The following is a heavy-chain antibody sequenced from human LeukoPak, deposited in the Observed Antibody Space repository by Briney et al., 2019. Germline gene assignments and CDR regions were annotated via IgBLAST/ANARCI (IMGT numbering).Heavy chain of an antibody. V-gene: IGHV4-34*01. J-gene: IGHJ6*03. Sequence: SETLSLTCAVYGGSFSGYSWSWIRQSPGKGLEWIGEINHSGSTNYNPSLKSRVTISVDTSKNQFSLKVRSVTAADTAVYYCARIMYDFWSGYYGYYMDVWGKGTTVTVSS. CDR1: GGSFSGYS. CDR3: ARIMYDFWSGYYGYYMDV. CDR2: INHSGST. D-gene: IGHD3-3*01.